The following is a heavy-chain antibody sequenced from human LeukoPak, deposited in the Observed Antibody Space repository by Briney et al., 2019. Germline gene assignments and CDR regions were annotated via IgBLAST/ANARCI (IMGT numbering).Heavy chain of an antibody. D-gene: IGHD6-19*01. CDR2: IYSGGST. J-gene: IGHJ4*02. V-gene: IGHV3-66*01. Sequence: GGSLRLSCAASGFTFSSYAMTWVRQAPGKGLEWVSVIYSGGSTYYADSVKGRFTISRDNSKSTLYLQMNSLRVEDTAVYYCARGIAVADTGFFDYWGQGTLVTVSS. CDR3: ARGIAVADTGFFDY. CDR1: GFTFSSYA.